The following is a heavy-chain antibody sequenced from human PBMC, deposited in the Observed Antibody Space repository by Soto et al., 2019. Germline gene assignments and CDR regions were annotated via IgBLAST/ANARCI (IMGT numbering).Heavy chain of an antibody. J-gene: IGHJ6*02. Sequence: GGSLRLSCVASTFTINTYSLNWVRQAPGKGLEWVSSITSGSSFIDYADSVKGRFTISRDDAKNSLFLQMSSLRAVDTAVYYCARSQRNGAMDVWGQGTAVTVSS. CDR2: ITSGSSFI. CDR1: TFTINTYS. D-gene: IGHD2-8*01. V-gene: IGHV3-21*01. CDR3: ARSQRNGAMDV.